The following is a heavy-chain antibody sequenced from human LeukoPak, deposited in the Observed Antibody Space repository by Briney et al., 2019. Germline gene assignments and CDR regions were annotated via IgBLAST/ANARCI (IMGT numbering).Heavy chain of an antibody. Sequence: SETLSLTCTVSGGSISSYYWSWIRQPAGKGLEWIGRIYISGSTNYNPSLKSRVTMSVDTSKNQFSLKLSSVTAADTAVYYCARVALAAAGYDAFDIWGQGTMVTVSS. J-gene: IGHJ3*02. D-gene: IGHD6-13*01. CDR1: GGSISSYY. V-gene: IGHV4-4*07. CDR3: ARVALAAAGYDAFDI. CDR2: IYISGST.